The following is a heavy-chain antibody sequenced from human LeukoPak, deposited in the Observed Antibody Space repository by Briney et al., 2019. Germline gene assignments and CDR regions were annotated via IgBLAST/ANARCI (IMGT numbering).Heavy chain of an antibody. V-gene: IGHV4-59*01. J-gene: IGHJ4*02. Sequence: SETLSLTCTVSGGSINNYYWSWIRQPPGKGLEWIGYISYSGSTNYNPSLKSRVTMSLDTSQSQFSLKLTSVTTADAAVYYCASSMLWSPFDYWGQGTLVTVSS. D-gene: IGHD5-18*01. CDR3: ASSMLWSPFDY. CDR2: ISYSGST. CDR1: GGSINNYY.